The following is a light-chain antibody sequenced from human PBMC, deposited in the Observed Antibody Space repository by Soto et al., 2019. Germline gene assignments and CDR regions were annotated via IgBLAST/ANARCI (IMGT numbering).Light chain of an antibody. CDR2: DAS. Sequence: EIVLTQSPATLSLSPGERATLSCRASQSVSSYLAWYQQKPGQAPRLLIYDASTRATGIPARFSGSGSGTDLTLTISSLEPEDVAFYYCQQRSNWPVTFGQGTKLEIK. J-gene: IGKJ2*01. CDR1: QSVSSY. CDR3: QQRSNWPVT. V-gene: IGKV3-11*01.